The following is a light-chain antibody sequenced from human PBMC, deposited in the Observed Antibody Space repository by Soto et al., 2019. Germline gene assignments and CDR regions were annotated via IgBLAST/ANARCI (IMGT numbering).Light chain of an antibody. Sequence: EIVLTQSPCTLSWSPGERATLSCRASQSVSSSYLAWYQQKPGQAPRLLIYGASSRATGIPDRFSGTGSGTDFTLTISRLEPEDFAVYYCQQYDSSPKTVGQGTKVDIK. CDR1: QSVSSSY. V-gene: IGKV3-20*01. CDR3: QQYDSSPKT. CDR2: GAS. J-gene: IGKJ1*01.